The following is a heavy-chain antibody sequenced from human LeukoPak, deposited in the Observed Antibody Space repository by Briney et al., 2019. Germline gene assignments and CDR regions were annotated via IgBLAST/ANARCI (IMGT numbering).Heavy chain of an antibody. V-gene: IGHV3-48*02. J-gene: IGHJ6*02. CDR1: GFTFSIHG. CDR3: ARVGRGVYGMDV. Sequence: PGGSLRLSCAASGFTFSIHGMNWVRQAPGKGLEWGSYIINSGGNVYYTDSVQGRFTISRDNARNSLFLQMNSLRDEDTAVYYCARVGRGVYGMDVWGQGTTVTVSS. D-gene: IGHD3-10*01. CDR2: IINSGGNV.